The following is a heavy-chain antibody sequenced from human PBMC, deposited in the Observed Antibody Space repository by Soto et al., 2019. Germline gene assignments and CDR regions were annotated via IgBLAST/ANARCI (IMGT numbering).Heavy chain of an antibody. Sequence: SETLSLTCSVSDSSISGTGYSWGWIRQPPGKGLDWIGSVYYTGNTYYNPSLKSRVKISVDKSHNQFSLRLTSVTAANKAVYYCARLNEYSTSLADSWGQGILVTVSS. CDR3: ARLNEYSTSLADS. CDR1: DSSISGTGYS. CDR2: VYYTGNT. V-gene: IGHV4-39*01. J-gene: IGHJ4*02. D-gene: IGHD5-18*01.